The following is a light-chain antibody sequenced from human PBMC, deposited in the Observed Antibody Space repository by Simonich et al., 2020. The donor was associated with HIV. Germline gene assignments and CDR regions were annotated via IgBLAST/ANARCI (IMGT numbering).Light chain of an antibody. CDR1: QSVLYSSNNKNY. J-gene: IGKJ2*01. CDR2: WTS. Sequence: DIVMTQSPDSLAVSLGERATTNCKSNQSVLYSSNNKNYLAWYQQKPGRPPKLLIYWTSTRESRVPDRFSGSGSGTDFTLTISSLQAEDVAVYYCQQYYSTPDTFGQGTKLEIK. CDR3: QQYYSTPDT. V-gene: IGKV4-1*01.